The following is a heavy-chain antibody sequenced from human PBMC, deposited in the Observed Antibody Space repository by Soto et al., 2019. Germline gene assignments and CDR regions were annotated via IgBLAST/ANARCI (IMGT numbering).Heavy chain of an antibody. D-gene: IGHD3-10*01. Sequence: SGPTLVNPTQTLTLTCTFSGFSLSTSGVGVGWIRQPPGKALEWLALIYWDDGKRYSPSLKSRLTITKDTSKNQVVLTMTNMDPVDTATYYCAHSSYYASGSYWLYFDYWGQGTLVTVSS. CDR3: AHSSYYASGSYWLYFDY. J-gene: IGHJ4*02. V-gene: IGHV2-5*02. CDR1: GFSLSTSGVG. CDR2: IYWDDGK.